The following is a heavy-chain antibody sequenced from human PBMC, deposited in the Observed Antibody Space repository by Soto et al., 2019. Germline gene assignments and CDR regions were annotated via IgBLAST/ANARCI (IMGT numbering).Heavy chain of an antibody. D-gene: IGHD6-19*01. V-gene: IGHV1-18*01. J-gene: IGHJ4*02. CDR2: ISAYNGNT. CDR1: GYTFTSYG. Sequence: QVQLVQSGAEVKKPGASVKVSCKASGYTFTSYGISWVRQAPGQGLEWMGWISAYNGNTKYAQKLQGRVTMTTDTATSTAYIELRSLRSEDTAVDYCARDLAVALIDYWGQGNLVTVSS. CDR3: ARDLAVALIDY.